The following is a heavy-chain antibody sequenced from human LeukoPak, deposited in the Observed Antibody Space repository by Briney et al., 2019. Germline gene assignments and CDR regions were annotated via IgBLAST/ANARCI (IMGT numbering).Heavy chain of an antibody. V-gene: IGHV5-51*01. D-gene: IGHD5-18*01. CDR3: ARQPVDTAMATSYFDY. J-gene: IGHJ4*02. CDR2: IYPGDSDP. Sequence: GESLKIPCKGSGYSFTSYWIRWVRQMPGKGLEWMGIIYPGDSDPRYSPSFQGQVTISDDKSISAAYLQWSSLKASDTAMYYCARQPVDTAMATSYFDYWGQGTLVTVSS. CDR1: GYSFTSYW.